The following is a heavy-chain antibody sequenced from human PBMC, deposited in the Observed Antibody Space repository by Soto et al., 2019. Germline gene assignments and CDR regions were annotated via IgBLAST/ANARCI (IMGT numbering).Heavy chain of an antibody. CDR2: IYYSGST. J-gene: IGHJ4*02. Sequence: TLSLTCTVSGGSISSYYWSWIRQPPGKGLEWIGYIYYSGSTNYNPSLKSRVTISVDTSKNQFSLKLSSVTAVDTATYYCAHSARYYDILTGQYLPLNFDYWGLGTLVTVSS. V-gene: IGHV4-59*01. D-gene: IGHD3-9*01. CDR3: AHSARYYDILTGQYLPLNFDY. CDR1: GGSISSYY.